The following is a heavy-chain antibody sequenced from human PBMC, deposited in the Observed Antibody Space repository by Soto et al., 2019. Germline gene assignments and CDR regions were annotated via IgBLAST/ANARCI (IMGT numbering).Heavy chain of an antibody. CDR3: ARRYGWHFDS. CDR2: IYYSGST. V-gene: IGHV4-59*08. CDR1: GGSISSYY. D-gene: IGHD6-19*01. Sequence: QVQLQESGPGLLKPSETLSLTCTVSGGSISSYYWSWIRQPPGKGLEWIGYIYYSGSTNYNPSLQSRVTISVDTSKNQLSLKLSSVTAADTAVYYCARRYGWHFDSWGQGTLVTVSS. J-gene: IGHJ4*02.